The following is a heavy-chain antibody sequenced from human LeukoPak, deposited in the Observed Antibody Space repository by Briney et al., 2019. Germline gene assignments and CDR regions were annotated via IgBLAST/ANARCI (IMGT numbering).Heavy chain of an antibody. Sequence: PGGSLRLSCAASGFTFSNAWMSWVRQAPGKGLEWVGRIKSKTDGGTTDHAAPVKGRFTISRDDSKNTLYLQMNSLKTEDTAVYYCTTDYSNSPNFDYWGQGTLVTVSS. J-gene: IGHJ4*02. CDR3: TTDYSNSPNFDY. V-gene: IGHV3-15*01. CDR1: GFTFSNAW. D-gene: IGHD4-11*01. CDR2: IKSKTDGGTT.